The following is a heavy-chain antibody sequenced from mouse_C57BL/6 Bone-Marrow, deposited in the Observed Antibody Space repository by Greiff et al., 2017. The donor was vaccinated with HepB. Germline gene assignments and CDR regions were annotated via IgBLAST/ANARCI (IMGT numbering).Heavy chain of an antibody. J-gene: IGHJ3*01. D-gene: IGHD2-2*01. Sequence: EVQRVESGGGLVKPGGSLKLSCAASGFTFSSYAMSWVRQTPEKRLEWVATISDGGSYTYYPDNVKGRFTISRDNAKNNLYLQMSHLKSEDTAMYYCARDLLWLRRAAYWGQGTLVTVSA. CDR3: ARDLLWLRRAAY. CDR2: ISDGGSYT. CDR1: GFTFSSYA. V-gene: IGHV5-4*01.